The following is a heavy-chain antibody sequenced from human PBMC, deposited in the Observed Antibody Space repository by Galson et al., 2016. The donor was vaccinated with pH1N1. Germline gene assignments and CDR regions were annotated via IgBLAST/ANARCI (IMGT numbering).Heavy chain of an antibody. CDR2: ISAYNGDT. V-gene: IGHV1-18*04. D-gene: IGHD5-18*01. CDR3: ARGDVDTPIVSDAFDI. CDR1: GYSFTNYG. Sequence: SCKASGYSFTNYGIIWVRQAPGQGLYWMGWISAYNGDTHYEQKFQDRVTMTTDTLTSTAYMELTSLRSDDTAVYYCARGDVDTPIVSDAFDIWGQGTLVTVSS. J-gene: IGHJ3*02.